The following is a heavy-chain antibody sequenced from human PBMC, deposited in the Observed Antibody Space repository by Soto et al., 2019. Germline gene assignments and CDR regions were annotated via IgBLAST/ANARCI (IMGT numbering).Heavy chain of an antibody. CDR1: GFTFSYYW. D-gene: IGHD3-10*01. V-gene: IGHV3-74*01. Sequence: EVQLVESGGGLVQPGESLRLSCAASGFTFSYYWMHWVRQAPGKGLVWVSRIHSDGSSTTYADSVKGRFTISRDNARNTLYLQMNSLRAEATAVYYCASGDRGAFDLWGQGTVVTVSS. J-gene: IGHJ3*01. CDR3: ASGDRGAFDL. CDR2: IHSDGSST.